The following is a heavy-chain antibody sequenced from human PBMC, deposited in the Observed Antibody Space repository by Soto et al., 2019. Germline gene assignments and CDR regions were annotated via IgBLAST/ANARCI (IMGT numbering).Heavy chain of an antibody. CDR2: INSDGSVS. CDR1: GFTFSNYW. CDR3: AIGDCVGGTCYSLAGSFYYYLDV. D-gene: IGHD2-15*01. Sequence: EVQLVECGGGLVQPGGSLRLSCVASGFTFSNYWMYWVRQAPGEGLVWVSRINSDGSVSSYADSVKGRLTISRDNVKNTLYLQMDSLRAEDTAVYYCAIGDCVGGTCYSLAGSFYYYLDVWGKGTTVTVFS. J-gene: IGHJ6*03. V-gene: IGHV3-74*01.